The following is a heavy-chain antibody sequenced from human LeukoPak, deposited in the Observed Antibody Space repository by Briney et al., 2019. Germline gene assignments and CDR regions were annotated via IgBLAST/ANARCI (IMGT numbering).Heavy chain of an antibody. Sequence: PGGSLRLSCAASGFTFSDYHMNWIRQAPGKGLEWVSYISSSGSTIYYADSVKGRFTISRDNSKNSLYLQMNSLGAEDTALYYCAKDRAGYSSGCAFNWGQGTLVTVSS. CDR1: GFTFSDYH. CDR2: ISSSGSTI. J-gene: IGHJ4*02. CDR3: AKDRAGYSSGCAFN. V-gene: IGHV3-11*01. D-gene: IGHD6-19*01.